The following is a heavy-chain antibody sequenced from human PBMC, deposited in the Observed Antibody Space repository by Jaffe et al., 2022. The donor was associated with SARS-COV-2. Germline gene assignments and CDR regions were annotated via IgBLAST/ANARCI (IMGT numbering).Heavy chain of an antibody. CDR3: AREGAQHGYCSGGSCPDRFDY. J-gene: IGHJ4*02. CDR2: IYTSGST. Sequence: QVQLQESGPGLVKPSQTLSLTCTVSGGSISSGSYYWSWIRQPAGKGLEWIGRIYTSGSTNYNPSLKSRVTISVDTSKNQFSLKLSSVTAADTAVYYCAREGAQHGYCSGGSCPDRFDYWGQGTLVTVSS. CDR1: GGSISSGSYY. D-gene: IGHD2-15*01. V-gene: IGHV4-61*02.